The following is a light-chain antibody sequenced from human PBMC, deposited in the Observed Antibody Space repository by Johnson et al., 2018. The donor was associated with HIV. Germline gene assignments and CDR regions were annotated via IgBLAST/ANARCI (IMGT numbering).Light chain of an antibody. CDR1: SSNIGNNY. Sequence: QSVLTQPPSVSAAPGQKVTISCSGSSSNIGNNYVSWYQQLPGTAPKLLIYENNKRPSGIPDRFSGSKSGTSATLGITVLQTVDEADYYCGTWDSSLSAGGVFGTGTKVTVL. CDR3: GTWDSSLSAGGV. V-gene: IGLV1-51*01. J-gene: IGLJ1*01. CDR2: ENN.